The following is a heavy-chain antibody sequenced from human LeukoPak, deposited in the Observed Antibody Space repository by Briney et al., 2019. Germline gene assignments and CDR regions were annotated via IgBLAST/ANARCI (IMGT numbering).Heavy chain of an antibody. V-gene: IGHV3-23*01. D-gene: IGHD5-24*01. J-gene: IGHJ4*02. CDR3: AKDPSTLTIRDDY. CDR2: IHPSGTNT. Sequence: PGGSLRLSCAASGFTFGSYGMSWVRQAPGEGLEWVSTIHPSGTNTHYADSVKGRFTISRDNSKNKLFLLMSTLRADDTAIYYCAKDPSTLTIRDDYWGQGTLVTVSS. CDR1: GFTFGSYG.